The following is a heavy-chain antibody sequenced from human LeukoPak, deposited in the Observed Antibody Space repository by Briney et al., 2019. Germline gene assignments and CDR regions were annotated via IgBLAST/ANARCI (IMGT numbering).Heavy chain of an antibody. CDR3: ARSVGYYYGSGRLYYYGMDV. Sequence: EASVKVSCKASGGTFSSYAISWVRQAPGQGLEWMGGIIPIFGTANYAQKFQGRVTITADESTSTAYMELSSLRSEDTAVYYCARSVGYYYGSGRLYYYGMDVWGKGTTVTVSS. CDR1: GGTFSSYA. V-gene: IGHV1-69*13. J-gene: IGHJ6*04. D-gene: IGHD3-10*01. CDR2: IIPIFGTA.